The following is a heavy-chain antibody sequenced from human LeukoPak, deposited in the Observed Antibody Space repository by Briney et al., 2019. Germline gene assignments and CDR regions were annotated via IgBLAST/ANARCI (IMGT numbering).Heavy chain of an antibody. J-gene: IGHJ4*02. CDR3: AKNVVVKGYIDF. V-gene: IGHV3-23*01. Sequence: GGSLRLSCAASGFTFSNHAMSWVRQAPGKGLQWVAVISGGGRATEYEDFVKGRFTISRDNSKNTLSLQMDSLTVEDTAIYFCAKNVVVKGYIDFWGQGTLVTVSS. CDR2: ISGGGRAT. CDR1: GFTFSNHA. D-gene: IGHD2-15*01.